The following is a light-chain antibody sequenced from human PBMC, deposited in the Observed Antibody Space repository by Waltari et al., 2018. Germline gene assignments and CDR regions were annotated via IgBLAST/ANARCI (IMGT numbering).Light chain of an antibody. CDR3: NSRDSSGNQLVV. J-gene: IGLJ2*01. CDR2: GKN. CDR1: SLRSYY. Sequence: SSELTQDPAVSVALGQTVRITCQGDSLRSYYASWYQQKPGQAPVLVIYGKNNRTSGIPDRFSGSSSGNTASLTITGAQAEDEADYYCNSRDSSGNQLVVFGGGTKLTVL. V-gene: IGLV3-19*01.